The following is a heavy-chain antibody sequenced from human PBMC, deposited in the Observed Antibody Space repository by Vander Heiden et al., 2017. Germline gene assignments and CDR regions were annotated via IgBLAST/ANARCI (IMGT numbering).Heavy chain of an antibody. V-gene: IGHV3-33*01. Sequence: VQLVESGGGVVQPGRSLRLSCAASGFTLSNYGIHWVRPAPGKGLECVAVTWYDGSRKYFADPVQDRFSISRDNSKVFLQMNSLRAEDTAVYYCARDGRVRGIIIRPYYYYGMDVWGQGTAVTVSS. CDR1: GFTLSNYG. CDR3: ARDGRVRGIIIRPYYYYGMDV. D-gene: IGHD3-10*01. CDR2: TWYDGSRK. J-gene: IGHJ6*02.